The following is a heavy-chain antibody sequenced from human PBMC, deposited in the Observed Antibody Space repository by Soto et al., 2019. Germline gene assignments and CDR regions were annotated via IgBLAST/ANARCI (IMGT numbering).Heavy chain of an antibody. Sequence: SQTLSLTCAISGDSVSSNSAAWNWIRQSPSRGLEWLGRTYYRSKWYNDYVVSVKSRITINPDTSKNQFSLQLNSVTPEDTAVYYCAKTYDFWTGSGGMDVWGQGTTVTVS. J-gene: IGHJ6*02. V-gene: IGHV6-1*01. CDR2: TYYRSKWYN. CDR3: AKTYDFWTGSGGMDV. D-gene: IGHD3-3*01. CDR1: GDSVSSNSAA.